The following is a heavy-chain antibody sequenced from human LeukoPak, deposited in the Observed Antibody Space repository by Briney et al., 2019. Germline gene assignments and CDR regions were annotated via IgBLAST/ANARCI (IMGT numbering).Heavy chain of an antibody. D-gene: IGHD2-21*02. V-gene: IGHV3-74*01. CDR2: ISSDGRTT. Sequence: QPGGSLRLSCVASGFTFSNYWMYWVRQAPGKGLVWVSRISSDGRTTSYADSVKGRFTISRDNAKNTLYLQMDSLRVEDTAVYYCASTPEYDCSAHTADDCFFRHFDLWGRGTLVTVSS. CDR3: ASTPEYDCSAHTADDCFFRHFDL. CDR1: GFTFSNYW. J-gene: IGHJ2*01.